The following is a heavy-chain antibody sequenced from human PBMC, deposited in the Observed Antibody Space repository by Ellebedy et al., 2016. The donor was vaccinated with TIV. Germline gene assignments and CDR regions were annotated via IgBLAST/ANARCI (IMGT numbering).Heavy chain of an antibody. CDR2: ISSNGGST. J-gene: IGHJ4*02. Sequence: GESLKISCAASGFTFSSYAMHWVRQAPGKGLEYVTAISSNGGSTYYANSVKGRFTISRDNSKNTLYLQMNSLRAEDRAVYYCARAGRGVGAFFLGYWGQGTLVTVSS. CDR1: GFTFSSYA. CDR3: ARAGRGVGAFFLGY. V-gene: IGHV3-64*01. D-gene: IGHD1-26*01.